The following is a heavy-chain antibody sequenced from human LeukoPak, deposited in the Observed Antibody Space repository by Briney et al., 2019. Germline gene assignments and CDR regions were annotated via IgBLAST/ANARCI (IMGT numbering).Heavy chain of an antibody. CDR1: GGTLNSYA. CDR3: AALTGGGYFDL. J-gene: IGHJ2*01. CDR2: FDPEDGET. Sequence: ASVKVSCKASGGTLNSYAVNWVRQAPGQGLEWMGGFDPEDGETIYAQKFQGRVTMTEDTSTDTAYMELSSLRSEDTAVYYCAALTGGGYFDLWGRGTLVTVSS. D-gene: IGHD7-27*01. V-gene: IGHV1-24*01.